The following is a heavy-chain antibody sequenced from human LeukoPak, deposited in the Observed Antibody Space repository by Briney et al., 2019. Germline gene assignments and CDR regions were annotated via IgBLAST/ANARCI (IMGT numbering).Heavy chain of an antibody. J-gene: IGHJ6*02. V-gene: IGHV4-30-2*01. CDR2: FFHSGST. CDR1: GGSISSGGYS. D-gene: IGHD4-23*01. CDR3: ARDRDGGPYYYYGMDV. Sequence: SQTLSLTCAVSGGSISSGGYSWSWIRQPPGKGLEWIGYFFHSGSTYYNPSLKSRVTISVDWSKNQFSLKLSSVTAADTAVYYCARDRDGGPYYYYGMDVWGQGTTVTVSS.